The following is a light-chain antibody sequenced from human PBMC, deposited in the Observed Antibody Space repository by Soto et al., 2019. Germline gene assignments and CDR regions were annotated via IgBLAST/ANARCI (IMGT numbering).Light chain of an antibody. CDR1: QSINSY. CDR3: QQRNEWPLT. Sequence: EIVLTQSPVSLSLSPGERATLSCRASQSINSYLAWYQQKPGQAPRLFIYDASNRATGIPARFSGSGSGTDFTLTINSLEPEDFAVYYCQQRNEWPLTFGQGTRLEIK. V-gene: IGKV3-11*01. J-gene: IGKJ5*01. CDR2: DAS.